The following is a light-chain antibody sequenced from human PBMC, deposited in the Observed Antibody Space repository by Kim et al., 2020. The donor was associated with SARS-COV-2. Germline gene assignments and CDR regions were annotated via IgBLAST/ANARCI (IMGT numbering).Light chain of an antibody. CDR3: FSYSSSSTLV. CDR2: DVS. V-gene: IGLV2-14*03. J-gene: IGLJ2*01. Sequence: GQSTAISCTGTSSVIGAYNFVSWYQQHPGKVPKLMIYDVSDRPSGVSNRFSGSKSGNTASLTISGLQAEDEADYYCFSYSSSSTLVFGGGTKLTVL. CDR1: SSVIGAYNF.